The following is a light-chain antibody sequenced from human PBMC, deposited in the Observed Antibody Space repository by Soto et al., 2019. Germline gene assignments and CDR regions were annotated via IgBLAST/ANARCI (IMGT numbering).Light chain of an antibody. CDR3: QHYNSYSEA. V-gene: IGKV1-5*03. Sequence: DIQMTQPPSTLSGSLGDTVTITCRASQTISSWLAWYQQKPGKAPKLLIYKASTLKSGVPSRFSGSGSGTEFTLTISSLQPDDFATYYCQHYNSYSEAFGQGTKVDI. J-gene: IGKJ1*01. CDR2: KAS. CDR1: QTISSW.